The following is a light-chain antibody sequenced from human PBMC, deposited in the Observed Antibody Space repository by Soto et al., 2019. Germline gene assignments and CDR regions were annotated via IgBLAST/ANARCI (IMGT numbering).Light chain of an antibody. J-gene: IGKJ3*01. CDR1: QSVSSSN. CDR3: QQYGSSPFT. CDR2: DAS. Sequence: EIVLTQSPGTLSLSPGERATLSCRASQSVSSSNLAWHQQKPGQAPRLLIFDASSRATGIPDRFSGSGSGTDFTLNISRLEPEDFAVYYCQQYGSSPFTFGPGTKVDIK. V-gene: IGKV3-20*01.